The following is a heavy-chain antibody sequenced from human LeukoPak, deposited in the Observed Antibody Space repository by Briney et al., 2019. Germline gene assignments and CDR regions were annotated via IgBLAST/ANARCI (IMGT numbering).Heavy chain of an antibody. Sequence: PSGTLSLTCGVSGGSISNTNWWSWVRQPPGQGLVWIGEISLTGLTHYNPSLESRVTVSLDKSKNQLSLNLTSLTAADTAVYYCSRENGAFSPFGYWGQGTLVTVLS. CDR2: ISLTGLT. CDR3: SRENGAFSPFGY. D-gene: IGHD2-8*01. J-gene: IGHJ4*02. CDR1: GGSISNTNW. V-gene: IGHV4-4*02.